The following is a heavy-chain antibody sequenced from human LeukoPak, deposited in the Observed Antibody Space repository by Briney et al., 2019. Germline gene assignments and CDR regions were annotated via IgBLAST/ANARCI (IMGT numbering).Heavy chain of an antibody. Sequence: GGSLRLSCAASGFTFSSHWMHWVRQAPGKGLVWVSRTKDDGSHTNYADSVKGRFTISRDNAKNTLSLQMNSLRAEDTAVYYCARGSGIITGIDEWGQGTLVTVSS. CDR1: GFTFSSHW. V-gene: IGHV3-74*01. CDR2: TKDDGSHT. CDR3: ARGSGIITGIDE. J-gene: IGHJ4*02. D-gene: IGHD6-25*01.